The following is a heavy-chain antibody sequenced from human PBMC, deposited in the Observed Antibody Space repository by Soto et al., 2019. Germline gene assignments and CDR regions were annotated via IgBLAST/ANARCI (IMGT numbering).Heavy chain of an antibody. J-gene: IGHJ4*02. D-gene: IGHD3-16*02. CDR3: ARSVPYDYMWGTYRSHLYYFDY. CDR2: IYHSGST. Sequence: QVQLQESGPGLVKPSGTLSLTCAVSSGSISSSNWWSWVRQPPGKGLEWIGEIYHSGSTNYNPSLKSRVTLSVDPSKNQFSLKLNSVPAADTAVYYCARSVPYDYMWGTYRSHLYYFDYWGQGTLVTVSS. V-gene: IGHV4-4*02. CDR1: SGSISSSNW.